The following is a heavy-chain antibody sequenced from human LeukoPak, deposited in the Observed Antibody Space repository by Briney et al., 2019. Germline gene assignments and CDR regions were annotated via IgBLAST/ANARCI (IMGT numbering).Heavy chain of an antibody. D-gene: IGHD3-10*01. CDR2: IYSSGST. V-gene: IGHV4-4*07. J-gene: IGHJ5*02. Sequence: SETLSLTCTVSGGSISNFYWSWIRQPAGKGLEWIGRIYSSGSTNYNPSLKSRVTMSVDTSKNQFSLKLSSVTAADTAVYYCARSYYYGSGSYRFDPWGQGTLVTVSS. CDR1: GGSISNFY. CDR3: ARSYYYGSGSYRFDP.